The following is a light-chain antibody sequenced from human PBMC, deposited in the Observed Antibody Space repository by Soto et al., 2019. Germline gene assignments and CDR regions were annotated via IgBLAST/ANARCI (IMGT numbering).Light chain of an antibody. CDR2: EVS. CDR1: SSDVGGYNY. CDR3: SSYTSSSTLHDV. V-gene: IGLV2-14*01. J-gene: IGLJ1*01. Sequence: QSALTQPASVSGSPGQSITISCTGTSSDVGGYNYVSWYQQHPGKAPKLMIYEVSNRPSGVSNRFSGSKSGNTASLTISGLYAEDEADYYCSSYTSSSTLHDVVGTGTKLTVL.